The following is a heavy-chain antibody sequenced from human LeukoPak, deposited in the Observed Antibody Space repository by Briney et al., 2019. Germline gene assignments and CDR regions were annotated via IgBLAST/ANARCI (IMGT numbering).Heavy chain of an antibody. CDR1: GGSISSYY. CDR2: IYYSGST. V-gene: IGHV4-59*01. Sequence: SETLSLTCTVSGGSISSYYWSWIRQPPGKGLEWIGYIYYSGSTNYSPSLKSRVTISVDTPKNQFSLKLSSVTAADTAVYYCARVRRSSWQYYYYYMDVWGKGTTVTVSS. J-gene: IGHJ6*03. CDR3: ARVRRSSWQYYYYYMDV. D-gene: IGHD6-13*01.